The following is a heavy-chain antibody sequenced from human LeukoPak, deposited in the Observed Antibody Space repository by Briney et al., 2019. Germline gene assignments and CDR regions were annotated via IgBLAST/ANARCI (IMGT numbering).Heavy chain of an antibody. D-gene: IGHD3-22*01. CDR2: IYYSGST. CDR3: AIAIDRDAFDI. CDR1: GGSISSGDYY. V-gene: IGHV4-30-4*01. Sequence: PSETLSLTCTVSGGSISSGDYYWSWIRQPPGKGLEWIGYIYYSGSTYYNPSLNSRVTISVDTSKNQFSLKLSSVTAADTAVYYCAIAIDRDAFDIWGQGTMVTVSS. J-gene: IGHJ3*02.